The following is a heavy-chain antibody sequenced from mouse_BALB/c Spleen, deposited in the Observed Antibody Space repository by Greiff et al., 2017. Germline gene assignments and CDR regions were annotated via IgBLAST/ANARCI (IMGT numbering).Heavy chain of an antibody. Sequence: EVNLVESGGGLVQPGGSRKLSCAASGFTFSDYGMAWVRQAPGKGPEWVAFISNLAYSIYYADTVTGRFTISRENAKNTLYLEMSSLRSEDTAMYYCAREAALYAMDYWGQGTSVTVSS. CDR1: GFTFSDYG. J-gene: IGHJ4*01. CDR3: AREAALYAMDY. CDR2: ISNLAYSI. V-gene: IGHV5-15*02.